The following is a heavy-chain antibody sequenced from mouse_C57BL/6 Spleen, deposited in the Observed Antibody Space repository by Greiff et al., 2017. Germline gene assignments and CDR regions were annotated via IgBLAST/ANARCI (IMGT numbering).Heavy chain of an antibody. J-gene: IGHJ4*01. CDR2: IPYDGST. Sequence: EVKLLQSGPGLVKPSPSLSLTCPVTGYSITSCYYWNWIRQLPRNKLELMGYIPYDGSTNYNPTFKNRIPITCDTSNNQFFLKLNSVTTEDTATYYCARVDGDQGAMDYWGQGTSVTVSS. CDR3: ARVDGDQGAMDY. V-gene: IGHV3-6*01. CDR1: GYSITSCYY. D-gene: IGHD2-13*01.